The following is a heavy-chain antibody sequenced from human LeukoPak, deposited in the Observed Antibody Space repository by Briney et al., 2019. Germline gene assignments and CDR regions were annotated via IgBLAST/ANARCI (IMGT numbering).Heavy chain of an antibody. CDR2: LNPNTGDT. J-gene: IGHJ4*02. V-gene: IGHV1-2*02. D-gene: IGHD1-14*01. CDR3: SRDLTNPENFDY. Sequence: ASVKVSCKASGYTFTGYYVHWVRQAPGQGLEWMGFLNPNTGDTSYAPQFQGRVTMTRDTSVSTAYMELTKLELDDTAIYYCSRDLTNPENFDYWGQGTLVTASS. CDR1: GYTFTGYY.